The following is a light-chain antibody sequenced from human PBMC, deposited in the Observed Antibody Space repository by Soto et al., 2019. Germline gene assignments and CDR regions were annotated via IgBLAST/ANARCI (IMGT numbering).Light chain of an antibody. CDR2: GAS. J-gene: IGKJ1*01. CDR1: ETIVNNY. CDR3: QQYDTSPAT. V-gene: IGKV3-20*01. Sequence: DIVLTQSPGTLSSSPGERATLSCRASETIVNNYLAWYQQKPGQAPRLLIYGASSGATGIPDRFSGSGSGTDFTLTISRLEPEDFAVYYCQQYDTSPATFGQGTKV.